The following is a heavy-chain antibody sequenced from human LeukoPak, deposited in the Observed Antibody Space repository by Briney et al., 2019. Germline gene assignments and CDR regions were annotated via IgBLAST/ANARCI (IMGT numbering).Heavy chain of an antibody. J-gene: IGHJ6*02. CDR1: GGTFSSYA. V-gene: IGHV1-69*01. CDR3: ARVTMGLSYNYYHGMDV. D-gene: IGHD3-10*01. Sequence: SVKVSCKASGGTFSSYAISWVRQAPGQGLEWMGGIIPIFGTANYAQKFQGRVTITADESTSTAYMELSSLRSEDTAVYYCARVTMGLSYNYYHGMDVWGQGTTVTVSS. CDR2: IIPIFGTA.